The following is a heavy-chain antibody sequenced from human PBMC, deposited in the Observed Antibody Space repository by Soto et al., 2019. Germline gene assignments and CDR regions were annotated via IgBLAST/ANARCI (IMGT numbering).Heavy chain of an antibody. CDR3: ARWWMYAARFDP. J-gene: IGHJ5*02. V-gene: IGHV4-30-2*01. Sequence: QLQLQESGSGLVKPSQTLSLTCAVSGGSISSGGYSWSWIRQPPGKGLEWIGYIDHSGSTYYNPSLKSRVTISVDRSKNQFSLKLSSVTAADTAVYDCARWWMYAARFDPWGQGTLVTVSS. CDR1: GGSISSGGYS. D-gene: IGHD2-8*01. CDR2: IDHSGST.